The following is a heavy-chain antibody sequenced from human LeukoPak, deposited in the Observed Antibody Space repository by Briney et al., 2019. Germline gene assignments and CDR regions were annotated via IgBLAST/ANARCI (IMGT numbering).Heavy chain of an antibody. D-gene: IGHD3-3*01. CDR2: IYSGST. CDR3: ARHASVSGNWPRPLDY. J-gene: IGHJ4*02. CDR1: GGSISSSSYY. V-gene: IGHV4-39*01. Sequence: PSETLSLTCTVSGGSISSSSYYWGWVRQPPGKGLEWIANIYSGSTYYTQSLRSRVTISVDTSKNQFSLKLTSVTAADTAVYYCARHASVSGNWPRPLDYWGQGSLVTVSS.